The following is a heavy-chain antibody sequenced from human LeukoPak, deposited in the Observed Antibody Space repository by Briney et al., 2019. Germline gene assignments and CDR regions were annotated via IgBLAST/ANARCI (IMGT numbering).Heavy chain of an antibody. CDR3: VRDYYDSRGHYYGMDV. D-gene: IGHD3-22*01. CDR1: GFTFSSYN. CDR2: IGTAGDP. Sequence: GGSVRLSCAASGFTFSSYNMHWARQATGKGLEWVSAIGTAGDPYYPGSVKGRFTISRENAKNSLYLQMNSLRAGDTAVYYCVRDYYDSRGHYYGMDVWGQETTVIVSS. V-gene: IGHV3-13*05. J-gene: IGHJ6*02.